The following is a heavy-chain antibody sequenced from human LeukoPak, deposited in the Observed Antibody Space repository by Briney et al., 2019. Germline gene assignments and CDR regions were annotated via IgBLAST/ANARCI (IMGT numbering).Heavy chain of an antibody. D-gene: IGHD3-3*01. CDR2: ISGSGGST. CDR3: AIFRVVTPFPPFDY. Sequence: GGSLRLSCAASGFTFSSYAMSWVRQAPGKGLEWVSAISGSGGSTYYADSVKGRFTISRDNSKNTLYLQMNSLRAEDTAVHYCAIFRVVTPFPPFDYWGQGTLVTVSS. J-gene: IGHJ4*02. CDR1: GFTFSSYA. V-gene: IGHV3-23*01.